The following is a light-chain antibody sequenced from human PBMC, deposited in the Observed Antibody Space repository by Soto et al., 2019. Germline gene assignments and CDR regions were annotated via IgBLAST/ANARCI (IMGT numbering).Light chain of an antibody. CDR3: CSYAGHYTGL. CDR2: DVN. Sequence: QSALTQPRTVSGSPGQSVTISCTIAVLDLGGYIYGSCYQHHPGKAPRLIIYDVNKRPSGVPDRFSGSKSGNAASLTISGLQAEDEAHCYCCSYAGHYTGLFGGGTKVTVL. CDR1: VLDLGGYIY. V-gene: IGLV2-11*01. J-gene: IGLJ2*01.